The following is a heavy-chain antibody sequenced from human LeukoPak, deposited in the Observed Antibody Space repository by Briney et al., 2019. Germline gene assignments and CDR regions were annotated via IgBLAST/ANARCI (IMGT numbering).Heavy chain of an antibody. CDR2: INTSGST. V-gene: IGHV4-4*07. CDR3: AREGGDPRWLDP. J-gene: IGHJ5*02. CDR1: GGSISRYY. Sequence: SETLSLTCTVSGGSISRYYWTWIRQSAGKGLEWIGRINTSGSTNYNPSLRSRVTMSVNTSENQFSLNLTSVTAADTAVYSCAREGGDPRWLDPWGQGTLVTVSS. D-gene: IGHD6-25*01.